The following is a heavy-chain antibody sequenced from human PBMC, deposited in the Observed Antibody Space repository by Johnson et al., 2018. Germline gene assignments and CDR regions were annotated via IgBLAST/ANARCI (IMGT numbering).Heavy chain of an antibody. Sequence: VQLVQSGGGLVQPGRSLRLSCAASGFTFDDYAMHWVRQAPGKGMEWVSGISWNSGSIGYAGSVKGRFTISRDNSKKTLSLQMNRLRVEDTAVYYCARDQKGMASGWYTGGYFHHWGQGTLVTVSA. CDR3: ARDQKGMASGWYTGGYFHH. D-gene: IGHD6-13*01. CDR2: ISWNSGSI. J-gene: IGHJ1*01. CDR1: GFTFDDYA. V-gene: IGHV3-9*01.